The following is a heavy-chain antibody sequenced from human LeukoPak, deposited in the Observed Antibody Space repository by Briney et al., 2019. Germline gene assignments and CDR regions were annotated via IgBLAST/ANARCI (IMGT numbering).Heavy chain of an antibody. CDR1: GIPFGNNW. V-gene: IGHV3-74*01. CDR2: INSDGGGA. J-gene: IGHJ5*02. Sequence: GGSLRLSCAASGIPFGNNWMHWVRQGPGKGLVWISRINSDGGGAIYADSVKGRFTVSRDNAKNTLYLQMNSLRAEDTAVYYCARDVLHNWFDTWGQGTLVTVSS. CDR3: ARDVLHNWFDT.